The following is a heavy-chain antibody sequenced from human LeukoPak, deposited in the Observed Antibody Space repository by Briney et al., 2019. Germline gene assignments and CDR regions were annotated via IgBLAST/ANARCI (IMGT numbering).Heavy chain of an antibody. V-gene: IGHV3-9*01. Sequence: PGGSLRLSCAASGFTFGDYAMHWVRQAPGKGLEWVSGISWKSGSIGYADSVKGRFTISRDNAKNSLYLQMNTLRAEDTALYYCVKDKGYIGEDAFDIWGQGTMVTVSS. CDR1: GFTFGDYA. D-gene: IGHD3-10*01. J-gene: IGHJ3*02. CDR2: ISWKSGSI. CDR3: VKDKGYIGEDAFDI.